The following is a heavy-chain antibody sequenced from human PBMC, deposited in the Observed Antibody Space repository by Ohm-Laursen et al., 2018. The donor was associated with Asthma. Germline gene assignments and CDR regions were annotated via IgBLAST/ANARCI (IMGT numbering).Heavy chain of an antibody. CDR3: ARYQGYCSSTSCLCYYYYGMDV. V-gene: IGHV1-18*01. CDR1: GYTFTSYG. J-gene: IGHJ6*02. CDR2: ISAYNGNT. D-gene: IGHD2-2*01. Sequence: ASETVSCQASGYTFTSYGISWVRQAPGQGLEWMGWISAYNGNTNYAQKLQGRVAMTTDTSTSTAYMELRSLRYDDAAVYYCARYQGYCSSTSCLCYYYYGMDVWGQGTTVTVSS.